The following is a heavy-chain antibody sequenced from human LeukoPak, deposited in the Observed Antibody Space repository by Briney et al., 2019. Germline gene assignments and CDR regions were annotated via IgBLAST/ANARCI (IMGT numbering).Heavy chain of an antibody. Sequence: PGGSLRLSCAASGFTFSDYYMSWIRQAPGKGLEWVSYISSSGSTIYYADSVKGRFTISRDNAKNSLYLQMNSLRAADTAVYYCARDRHLSGYYYDSSGSVFDYWGQGTLVTVSS. J-gene: IGHJ4*02. D-gene: IGHD3-22*01. CDR3: ARDRHLSGYYYDSSGSVFDY. CDR2: ISSSGSTI. CDR1: GFTFSDYY. V-gene: IGHV3-11*01.